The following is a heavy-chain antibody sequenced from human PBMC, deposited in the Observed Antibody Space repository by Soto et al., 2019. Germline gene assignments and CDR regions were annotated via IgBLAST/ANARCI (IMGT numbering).Heavy chain of an antibody. J-gene: IGHJ6*02. CDR3: ARDLYSGSLRDGMDV. V-gene: IGHV1-18*01. Sequence: ASVKVSCKASGYTFTSYGISWVRQAPGQGLEWMGWISAYNGNTNYAQKLQGRVTVTTDTSTSTAYMELRSLRSDDTAVYYCARDLYSGSLRDGMDVWGQGTTVTVSS. CDR1: GYTFTSYG. D-gene: IGHD1-26*01. CDR2: ISAYNGNT.